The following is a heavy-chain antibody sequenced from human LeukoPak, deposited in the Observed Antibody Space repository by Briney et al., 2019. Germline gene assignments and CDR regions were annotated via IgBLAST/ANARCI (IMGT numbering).Heavy chain of an antibody. CDR3: AKVRGSYTPNPFDY. J-gene: IGHJ4*02. CDR1: GFTFSNYA. V-gene: IGHV3-23*01. CDR2: ISGSGGST. D-gene: IGHD1-26*01. Sequence: GGSLRLSCAASGFTFSNYAMSWVRQAPGKGLEWFSAISGSGGSTYYADSVKGRFTISRDNSKNTLYLQMNSLRAEDTAVYYCAKVRGSYTPNPFDYWGQGTLVTVSS.